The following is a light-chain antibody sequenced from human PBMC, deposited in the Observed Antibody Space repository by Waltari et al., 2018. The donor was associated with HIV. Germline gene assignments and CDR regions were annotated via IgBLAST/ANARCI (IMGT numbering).Light chain of an antibody. CDR2: DVN. J-gene: IGLJ1*01. CDR1: NSDIGTYNR. V-gene: IGLV2-18*02. CDR3: SSYTTTTARV. Sequence: QSALTQPLAVSGSPGQSVTISCTGTNSDIGTYNRVCWYHQTTGTAPKIMLYDVNRPPVRCPDRFSGSQSGNTASLTISWLQAEDEGDYYCSSYTTTTARVFGTGTKVTVL.